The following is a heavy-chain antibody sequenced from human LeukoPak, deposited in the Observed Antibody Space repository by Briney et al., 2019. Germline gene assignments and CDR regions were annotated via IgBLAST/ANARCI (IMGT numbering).Heavy chain of an antibody. CDR1: GGSIASADDY. CDR2: IYYSGST. V-gene: IGHV4-39*07. CDR3: AREWVLTGYSFDY. Sequence: SETLSLTCIVSGGSIASADDYWGWIRQPPGKGLEWIGSIYYSGSTYYNPSLKSRVTISVDTSKNQFSLKLSSVTAADTAVYYCAREWVLTGYSFDYWGQGTLVTVSS. D-gene: IGHD3-9*01. J-gene: IGHJ4*02.